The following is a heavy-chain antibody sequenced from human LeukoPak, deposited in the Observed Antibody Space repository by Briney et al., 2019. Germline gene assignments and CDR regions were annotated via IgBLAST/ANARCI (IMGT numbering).Heavy chain of an antibody. V-gene: IGHV1-69*01. Sequence: GSSVKVSCKASEGTFISYAISWVRQAPGQGLEWMGGIIPIFGTANYAQKFQGRVTITADESTSTAYMELSSLRSEDTAVYYCARDNQDCSGGSCYSGLVFDYWGQGTLVTVSS. CDR1: EGTFISYA. D-gene: IGHD2-15*01. CDR2: IIPIFGTA. J-gene: IGHJ4*02. CDR3: ARDNQDCSGGSCYSGLVFDY.